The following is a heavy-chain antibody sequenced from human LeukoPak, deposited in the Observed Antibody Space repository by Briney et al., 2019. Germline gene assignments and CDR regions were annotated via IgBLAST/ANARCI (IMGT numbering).Heavy chain of an antibody. CDR2: LNLKSGNA. J-gene: IGHJ5*02. CDR1: GYTITNDD. Sequence: ASVTVSCKTSGYTITNDDINWVRKATGQGLEWMGWLNLKSGNAGYAQKFQGRVTMTVNTSTRTAYMELSSLRSEDTAVYYCARGRISMVRWGFDPWGQGTLVTVSS. CDR3: ARGRISMVRWGFDP. D-gene: IGHD3-10*01. V-gene: IGHV1-8*01.